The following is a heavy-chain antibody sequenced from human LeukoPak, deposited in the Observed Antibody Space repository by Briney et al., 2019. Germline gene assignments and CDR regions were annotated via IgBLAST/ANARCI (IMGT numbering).Heavy chain of an antibody. D-gene: IGHD6-19*01. J-gene: IGHJ5*02. V-gene: IGHV1-18*01. CDR3: ARDLKQWLEPNWFDP. CDR1: GYTFTSYG. CDR2: ISAYNGNT. Sequence: GASVKDSCKASGYTFTSYGISWVRQAPGQGLEWMGWISAYNGNTNYAQELQGRVTMTTDTSTSTAYMELRSLRSDDTAVYYCARDLKQWLEPNWFDPWSQGTLVTVSS.